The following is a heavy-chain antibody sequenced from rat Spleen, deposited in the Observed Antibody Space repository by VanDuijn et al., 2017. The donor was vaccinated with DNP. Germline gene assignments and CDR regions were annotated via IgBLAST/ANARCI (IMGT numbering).Heavy chain of an antibody. CDR1: GFSLTSYG. D-gene: IGHD1-2*01. CDR2: IWNNGGT. CDR3: ARSPETSYIYFPWAY. V-gene: IGHV2-41*01. Sequence: QVQLKESGPGLVQPSQTLSLTCTVSGFSLTSYGVSWVRQPPGKGLELMGVIWNNGGTRYNSVLKSRLSISKDTSKSQVFLKMNSLQTEDTATYYCARSPETSYIYFPWAYWGQGTLVTVSS. J-gene: IGHJ3*01.